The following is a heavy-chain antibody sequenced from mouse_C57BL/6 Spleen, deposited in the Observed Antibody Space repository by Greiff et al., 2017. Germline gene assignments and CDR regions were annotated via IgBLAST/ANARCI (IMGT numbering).Heavy chain of an antibody. Sequence: DVKLVESGPGLVKPSQSLSLTCSVTGYSITSGSYWNWIRQFPGNKLELMDYISYDGSNNYTPSLKNRFSITRDTSKNQFYLKLNSVTTEDTATYYCSRDHSPGYFDGWGKGTTLTVSS. CDR3: SRDHSPGYFDG. CDR2: ISYDGSN. J-gene: IGHJ2*01. V-gene: IGHV3-6*01. CDR1: GYSITSGSY.